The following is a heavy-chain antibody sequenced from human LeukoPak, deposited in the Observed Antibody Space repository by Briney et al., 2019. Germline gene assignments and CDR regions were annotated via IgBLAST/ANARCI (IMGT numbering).Heavy chain of an antibody. V-gene: IGHV3-9*01. Sequence: ISWNSGSIGYADSVKGRFTISRDNAKNSLYLQMNSLRAEDTALYYCAKSVVYGDSPFDYWGQGTLVTVSS. D-gene: IGHD4-17*01. CDR2: ISWNSGSI. CDR3: AKSVVYGDSPFDY. J-gene: IGHJ4*02.